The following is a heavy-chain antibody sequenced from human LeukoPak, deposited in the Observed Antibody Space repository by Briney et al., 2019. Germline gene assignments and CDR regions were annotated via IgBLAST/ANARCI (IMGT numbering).Heavy chain of an antibody. CDR1: GSSIRTYTH. CDR2: IHHTGKT. V-gene: IGHV4-38-2*02. D-gene: IGHD5-18*01. J-gene: IGHJ5*02. Sequence: SETLSLTCTVSGSSIRTYTHWGWIRQPPGKGLEWIGSIHHTGKTYYNPSLESRVTISVDTSKNQFSLKLSSVSAADTAFYFCLNSGSNYEAVPWGQEPLVTVSS. CDR3: LNSGSNYEAVP.